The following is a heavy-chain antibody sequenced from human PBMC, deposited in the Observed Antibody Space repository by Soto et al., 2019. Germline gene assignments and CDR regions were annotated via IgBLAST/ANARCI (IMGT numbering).Heavy chain of an antibody. CDR1: GGSISSYY. CDR2: IYYSGST. V-gene: IGHV4-59*08. Sequence: SETLSLTCTVSGGSISSYYWSWIRQPPGKGLEWIGYIYYSGSTNYNPSLKSRVTISVDTSKNQFSLKLSSVTAAETAVYYCVRNAIAAADHFDYWGQGNLVTVSS. CDR3: VRNAIAAADHFDY. D-gene: IGHD6-13*01. J-gene: IGHJ4*02.